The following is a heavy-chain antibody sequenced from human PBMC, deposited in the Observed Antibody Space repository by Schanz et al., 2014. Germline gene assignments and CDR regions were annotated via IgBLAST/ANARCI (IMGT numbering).Heavy chain of an antibody. V-gene: IGHV3-7*01. J-gene: IGHJ6*02. CDR2: INQDASEK. D-gene: IGHD6-13*01. Sequence: VRVVESGGGLVQPGGSLRLSCAVSGSTFSNYWMTWVRQAPGKGLEWVANINQDASEKYYVDSVKGRFTVSRDNAKNSLFLQMNSLRAEDTAVYYCARDRQQLVGRIGYYYGMDVWGQGTTVTVSS. CDR1: GSTFSNYW. CDR3: ARDRQQLVGRIGYYYGMDV.